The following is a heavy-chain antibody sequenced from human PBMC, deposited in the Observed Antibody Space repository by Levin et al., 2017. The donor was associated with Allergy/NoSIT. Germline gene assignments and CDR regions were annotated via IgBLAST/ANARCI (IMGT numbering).Heavy chain of an antibody. J-gene: IGHJ3*02. V-gene: IGHV3-23*01. D-gene: IGHD6-13*01. CDR3: AKDRGIAAADDAFDI. CDR2: ISGGGGSA. CDR1: GFTFSSYA. Sequence: GGSLRLSCAASGFTFSSYAMSWVRQAPGKGLEWVSGISGGGGSAYYADSVRGRFTMSRDNSKNTVFLQMSSLRAEDTAVYYCAKDRGIAAADDAFDIWGQGTMVTVSS.